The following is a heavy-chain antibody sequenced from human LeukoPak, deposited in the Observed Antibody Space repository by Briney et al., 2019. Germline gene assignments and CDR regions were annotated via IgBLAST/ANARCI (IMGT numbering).Heavy chain of an antibody. CDR2: ISAYNGNT. CDR3: ARAISGSPGDAFDI. Sequence: ASVKVSCKASGYTFTSYGISWVRQAPGQGLEWMGWISAYNGNTNYAQKLQGRVTMTTDTSTSTAYMELRRLRSDDTAVDYCARAISGSPGDAFDIWGKGTMFTVSS. V-gene: IGHV1-18*01. D-gene: IGHD3-22*01. J-gene: IGHJ3*02. CDR1: GYTFTSYG.